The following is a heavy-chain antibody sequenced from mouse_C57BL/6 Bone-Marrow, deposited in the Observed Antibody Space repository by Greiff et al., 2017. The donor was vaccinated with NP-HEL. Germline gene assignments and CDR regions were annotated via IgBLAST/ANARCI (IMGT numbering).Heavy chain of an antibody. CDR2: ISNGGGST. Sequence: EVQLMESGGGLVQPGGSLKLSCAASGFTFSDYYMYWVRQTPEKRLEWVAYISNGGGSTYYPDTVKGRFTISRDNAKNPLYLQMSRLKSEDTAMYYCARQGDYGSSSWYFDVWGTGTTVTVSS. V-gene: IGHV5-12*01. J-gene: IGHJ1*03. CDR1: GFTFSDYY. D-gene: IGHD1-1*01. CDR3: ARQGDYGSSSWYFDV.